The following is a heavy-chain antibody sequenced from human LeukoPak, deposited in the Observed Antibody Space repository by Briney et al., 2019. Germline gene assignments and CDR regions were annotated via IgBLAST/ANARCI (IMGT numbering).Heavy chain of an antibody. Sequence: PGGSLRLSCAASGFTFSSYGMHWVRQAPGKGLVWVSRINSDGSSTSYADSVKGRFTISRDNAKNTLYLQMNSLRAEDTAVYYCARGGYYYDSSGYYGAFDIWGQGTMVTVSS. V-gene: IGHV3-74*01. CDR1: GFTFSSYG. CDR3: ARGGYYYDSSGYYGAFDI. D-gene: IGHD3-22*01. CDR2: INSDGSST. J-gene: IGHJ3*02.